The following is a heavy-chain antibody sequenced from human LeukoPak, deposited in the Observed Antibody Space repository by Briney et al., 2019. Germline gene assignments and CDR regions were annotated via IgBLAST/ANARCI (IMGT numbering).Heavy chain of an antibody. CDR2: ISAYNGNT. V-gene: IGHV1-18*01. CDR3: ARASPYSGSYPYYFDY. Sequence: ASVKVSCKASGYTFTSYGISWVRQAPGQGLEWMGWISAYNGNTNYAQKLQGRVTMTTDTSTSTAYMELRSLRSDDTAVYYCARASPYSGSYPYYFDYWGQGTLVTVSS. D-gene: IGHD1-26*01. CDR1: GYTFTSYG. J-gene: IGHJ4*02.